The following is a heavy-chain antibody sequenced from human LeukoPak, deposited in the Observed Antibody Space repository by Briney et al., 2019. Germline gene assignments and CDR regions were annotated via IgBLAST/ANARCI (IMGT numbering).Heavy chain of an antibody. CDR3: VRLRGYSPGNIDY. Sequence: SETLSLTCSVSGGSIGSSGYYWGWIRQPPGKGLEWIGSIYYSGSSYYNPSLKSRVTISVDTSKNQVSLKVSSVTAADTAVYYCVRLRGYSPGNIDYWGQGTLVTVSS. CDR2: IYYSGSS. V-gene: IGHV4-39*01. J-gene: IGHJ4*02. CDR1: GGSIGSSGYY. D-gene: IGHD5-18*01.